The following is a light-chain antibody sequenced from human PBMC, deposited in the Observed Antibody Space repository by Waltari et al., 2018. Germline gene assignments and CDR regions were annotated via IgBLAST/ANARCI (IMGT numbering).Light chain of an antibody. CDR2: DAS. CDR3: QQRSDWPT. Sequence: EIVLTQAPTTLSLSPGERATLSCRASQSVANYLAWYQQKPGQAPRLLIFDASNRATGIPARFSGNGSGTDFTLTISSLEPEDFAVYYCQQRSDWPTFGGGTKVEIK. J-gene: IGKJ4*01. CDR1: QSVANY. V-gene: IGKV3-11*01.